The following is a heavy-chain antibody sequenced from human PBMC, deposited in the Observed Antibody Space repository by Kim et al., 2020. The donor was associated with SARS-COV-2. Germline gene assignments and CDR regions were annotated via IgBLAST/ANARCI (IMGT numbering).Heavy chain of an antibody. J-gene: IGHJ4*02. CDR3: ATSIAAAGPFDY. V-gene: IGHV4-31*02. D-gene: IGHD6-13*01. Sequence: YYNPSLKSRVTISVDTAKNQFSLKLSTVTAADTAVYYCATSIAAAGPFDYWGQGTLVTVSS.